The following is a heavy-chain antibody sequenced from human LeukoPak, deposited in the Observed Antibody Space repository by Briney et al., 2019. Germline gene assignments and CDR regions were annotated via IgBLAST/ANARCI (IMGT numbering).Heavy chain of an antibody. J-gene: IGHJ4*02. CDR3: AKDQEDGSGSSPRD. D-gene: IGHD3-10*01. CDR1: GFIFSSYP. V-gene: IGHV3-23*01. CDR2: ISGSGVST. Sequence: PGGSLRLACAASGFIFSSYPMSWVRQAPGKGLEWVSAISGSGVSTYYADSVKGRFTVSRDNSKNTLYLQMNSLRAEDTAVYYCAKDQEDGSGSSPRDWGQGTLVTVSS.